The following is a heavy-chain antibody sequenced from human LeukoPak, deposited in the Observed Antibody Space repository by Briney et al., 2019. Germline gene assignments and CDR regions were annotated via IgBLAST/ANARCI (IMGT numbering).Heavy chain of an antibody. CDR2: ISHSGAS. D-gene: IGHD6-19*01. CDR1: GGFVSRES. V-gene: IGHV4-59*02. J-gene: IGHJ4*02. Sequence: SETLSLTCTVSGGFVSRESWTWIRQFPDKRLEWIGYISHSGASDYKPSLESRVTISRDTPKNQFFLNLNAVTAADTAVYYCARDLIAVAGTHFDYWGQGTLVTVSS. CDR3: ARDLIAVAGTHFDY.